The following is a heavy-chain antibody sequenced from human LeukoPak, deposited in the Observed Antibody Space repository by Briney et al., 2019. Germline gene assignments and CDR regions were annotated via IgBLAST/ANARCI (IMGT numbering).Heavy chain of an antibody. J-gene: IGHJ4*02. V-gene: IGHV3-23*01. CDR1: GFTFSSYA. CDR2: ISGSGDDT. D-gene: IGHD3-22*01. Sequence: GGSLRLSCAASGFTFSSYAMSWVRQAPGKGLEWVSEISGSGDDTYYADSVKGRFTISRDNSKNTLYLQMNSLRAEDTAVYYCAKIYYYDSSGCIDYWGQGTLVTVSS. CDR3: AKIYYYDSSGCIDY.